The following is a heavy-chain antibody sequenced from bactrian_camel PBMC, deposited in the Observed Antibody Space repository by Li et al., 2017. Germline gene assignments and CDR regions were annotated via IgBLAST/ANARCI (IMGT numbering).Heavy chain of an antibody. V-gene: IGHV3S53*01. D-gene: IGHD7*01. CDR1: GNTHNSNY. CDR2: IHRDGRT. J-gene: IGHJ4*01. Sequence: HVQLVESGGGSVQAGGSLRLSCVASGNTHNSNYMGWFRQSPGKERELVASIHRDGRTHYGDAVKGRFSISHDDEKDTAYLQMNNLQSQDTAVYYCATDLNWQNYWGQGTQVTVS. CDR3: ATDLNWQNY.